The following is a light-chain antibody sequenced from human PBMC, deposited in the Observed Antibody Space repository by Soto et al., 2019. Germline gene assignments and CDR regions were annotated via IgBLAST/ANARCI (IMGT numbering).Light chain of an antibody. CDR1: QSGSSSY. V-gene: IGKV3-20*01. CDR2: GAS. CDR3: QRSGISRWT. J-gene: IGKJ1*01. Sequence: MGLTQSPGIVALTPVERGSLSCRASQSGSSSYLAWYQQKPGQAPRLLIYGASSRATGIPDRFSGSGSGTDFTLSIGRLEPEDFPMDYCQRSGISRWTIGRGTKVDIK.